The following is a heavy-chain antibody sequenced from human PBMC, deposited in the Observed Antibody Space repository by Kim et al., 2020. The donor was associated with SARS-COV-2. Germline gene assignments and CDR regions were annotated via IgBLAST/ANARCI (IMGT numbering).Heavy chain of an antibody. D-gene: IGHD4-4*01. Sequence: YNPSRRSRVSISLDTSKNQFSLNLFSETAADTAVYYCARWATTQRWWFDPWGQGTLVTVSS. J-gene: IGHJ5*02. CDR3: ARWATTQRWWFDP. V-gene: IGHV4-31*02.